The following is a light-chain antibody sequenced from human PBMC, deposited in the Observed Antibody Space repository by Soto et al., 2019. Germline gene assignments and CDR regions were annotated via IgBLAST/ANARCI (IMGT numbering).Light chain of an antibody. CDR2: DAS. CDR1: QSVSSY. CDR3: QQRSNWPPSLT. V-gene: IGKV3-11*01. J-gene: IGKJ4*01. Sequence: EIVLTQSPATLSLSPGERATLSCRASQSVSSYLAWYQQKPGQAPRLLIYDASNRATGIPSRFSGSGSGKDFTHNNSILEPEVFAVYYCQQRSNWPPSLTFGGGTKVEIK.